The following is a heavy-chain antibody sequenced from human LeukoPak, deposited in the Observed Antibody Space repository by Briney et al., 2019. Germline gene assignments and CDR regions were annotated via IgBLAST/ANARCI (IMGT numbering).Heavy chain of an antibody. J-gene: IGHJ4*02. CDR1: GVTFSTYV. V-gene: IGHV3-23*01. D-gene: IGHD1-1*01. CDR2: INGSGGRT. Sequence: GGSLTLSCAASGVTFSTYVMSWVRQAPGKGLEWVSAINGSGGRTYYADSVKGPFTISRDNSKNKLYLQMNGLGADDTAVYYCAKGNWRYFDYGGQGTLVTVS. CDR3: AKGNWRYFDY.